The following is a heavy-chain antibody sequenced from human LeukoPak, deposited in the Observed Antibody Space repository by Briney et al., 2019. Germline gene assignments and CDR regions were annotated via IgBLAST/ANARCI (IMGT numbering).Heavy chain of an antibody. Sequence: PGGSLRLSCAASGFTFSTYAMHWVRQAPGKGLEWVSYITGSSSTIYYADSVKGRFTISRDNAKNSLYLQMNSLRAEDTAVYYCAKDHVHCSSTSCYSLDYWGQGTLVTVSS. V-gene: IGHV3-48*01. D-gene: IGHD2-2*01. J-gene: IGHJ4*02. CDR3: AKDHVHCSSTSCYSLDY. CDR2: ITGSSSTI. CDR1: GFTFSTYA.